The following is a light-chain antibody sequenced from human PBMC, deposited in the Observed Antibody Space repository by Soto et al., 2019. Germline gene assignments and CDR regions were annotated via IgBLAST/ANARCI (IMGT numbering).Light chain of an antibody. J-gene: IGKJ1*01. Sequence: DIQMTQSPSTLSASVGYRFTITCRASQTIDSWLSWYQHRPLKPPNLLIYKASTLSSGVPSRFSGSGSGIEFSLTISSLQPDEFASYYCQQYNTYSFGQGTTGDIK. CDR3: QQYNTYS. CDR1: QTIDSW. CDR2: KAS. V-gene: IGKV1-5*03.